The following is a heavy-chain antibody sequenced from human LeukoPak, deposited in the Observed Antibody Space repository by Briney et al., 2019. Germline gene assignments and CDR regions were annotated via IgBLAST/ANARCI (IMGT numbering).Heavy chain of an antibody. CDR1: GGSISSYY. Sequence: PSETLSLTCTVSGGSISSYYWSWIRQPPGKGLEWIGYIYYSGSTNYNPSLKSRVTISVDTSKNQFSLKLTSVTAADTAVYYCAAGVGAPTKFDYWGQGTLVTVSS. D-gene: IGHD1-26*01. CDR3: AAGVGAPTKFDY. J-gene: IGHJ4*02. V-gene: IGHV4-59*01. CDR2: IYYSGST.